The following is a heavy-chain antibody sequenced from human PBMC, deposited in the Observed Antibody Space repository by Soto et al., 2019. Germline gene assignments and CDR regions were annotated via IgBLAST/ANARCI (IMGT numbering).Heavy chain of an antibody. CDR1: GFTFSSYG. CDR3: AKAQLRYFDWLLSEVPYYFDY. Sequence: GGSLRLSCAASGFTFSSYGMHWVRQAPGKGLEWVAVISYDGSNKYYADSVKGRFTISRDNSKNTLYLQMNSLRAEDTAVYYCAKAQLRYFDWLLSEVPYYFDYWGQGTLVTVSS. V-gene: IGHV3-30*18. J-gene: IGHJ4*02. CDR2: ISYDGSNK. D-gene: IGHD3-9*01.